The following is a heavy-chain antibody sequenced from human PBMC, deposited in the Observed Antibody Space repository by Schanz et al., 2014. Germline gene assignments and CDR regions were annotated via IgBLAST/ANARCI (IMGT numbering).Heavy chain of an antibody. CDR1: GLIFSNYV. CDR2: ISGSSRTI. Sequence: EVQLLESGGGLVQPGGSLKLSCAASGLIFSNYVMSWVRQAPGKGLEWVSYISGSSRTIYYADSMKGRFTVSRDNAENTVYLQMNSLRPGDTAVYYCARESSNDIVLVPGAVFDHWGQGILVTVSS. D-gene: IGHD2-2*01. CDR3: ARESSNDIVLVPGAVFDH. V-gene: IGHV3-48*01. J-gene: IGHJ4*02.